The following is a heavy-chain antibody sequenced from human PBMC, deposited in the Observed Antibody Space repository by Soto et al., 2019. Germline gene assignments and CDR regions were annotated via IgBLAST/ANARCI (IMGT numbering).Heavy chain of an antibody. CDR1: GFTFSSYA. V-gene: IGHV3-23*01. CDR3: AKDLVTCTNGVCYAFDI. CDR2: ISGSGGST. J-gene: IGHJ3*02. Sequence: GGSLRLSCAASGFTFSSYAMSWVRQAPGKGLEWVSAISGSGGSTYYADSVKGRFTISRDNSKNTLYLQMNSLRAEDTAVYYCAKDLVTCTNGVCYAFDIWGQGTMVTVSS. D-gene: IGHD2-8*01.